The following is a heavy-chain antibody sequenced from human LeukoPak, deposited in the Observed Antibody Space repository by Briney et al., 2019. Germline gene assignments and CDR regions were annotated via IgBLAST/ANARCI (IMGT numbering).Heavy chain of an antibody. V-gene: IGHV4-34*01. CDR1: GGSFSGYY. J-gene: IGHJ4*02. D-gene: IGHD5-18*01. CDR3: ARGFRRGPWYSYGLYFDY. CDR2: INHRGST. Sequence: SETLSLTCAAYGGSFSGYYWSWIRQPPGKGLEWIGEINHRGSTNYNPSLKSRVTISVDTSKNQFSLKLSSVTAADTAVYYCARGFRRGPWYSYGLYFDYWGQGTLVTVSS.